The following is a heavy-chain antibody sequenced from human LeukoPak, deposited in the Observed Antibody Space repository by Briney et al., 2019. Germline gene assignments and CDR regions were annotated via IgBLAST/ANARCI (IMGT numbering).Heavy chain of an antibody. CDR3: TRGTGCTGGSCSYYGMDV. D-gene: IGHD2-15*01. CDR1: GYTFSSYA. J-gene: IGHJ6*02. Sequence: HWASVKVSCKGSGYTFSSYAIHWVRQAPGQRLEWMGWINAGNGDTKYSQKFQGRVTITRDTSATTACMELSSLRSEDTAVYYCTRGTGCTGGSCSYYGMDVWGQGTTVTVSS. CDR2: INAGNGDT. V-gene: IGHV1-3*01.